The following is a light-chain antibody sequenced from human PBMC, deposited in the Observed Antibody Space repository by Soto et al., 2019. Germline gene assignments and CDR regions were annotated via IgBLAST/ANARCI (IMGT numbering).Light chain of an antibody. V-gene: IGKV1-39*01. J-gene: IGKJ4*01. CDR3: HQSSSTPLT. Sequence: DVQMTQSPSSLSASVGDSVTITCRASQSVFNHLSWFQQRPGKGPKLLIYDASSLHTGVPSRFSGRGYGTDLTLTISTVQPEDSGIYYWHQSSSTPLTFGGGTRVELK. CDR1: QSVFNH. CDR2: DAS.